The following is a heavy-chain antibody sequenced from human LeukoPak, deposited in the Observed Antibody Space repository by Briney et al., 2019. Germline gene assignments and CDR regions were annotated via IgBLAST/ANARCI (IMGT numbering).Heavy chain of an antibody. CDR2: IKQDGSEK. CDR3: ARVGARLVLLS. J-gene: IGHJ5*02. D-gene: IGHD2-15*01. V-gene: IGHV3-7*01. Sequence: PGGSLRLSCTASGFTFGDYTMIWVRQAPGKGLEWVANIKQDGSEKYYVDSVKGRFTISRDNAKNSLYLQMNSLRAEDTAVYYCARVGARLVLLSWGQGTLVTVSS. CDR1: GFTFGDYT.